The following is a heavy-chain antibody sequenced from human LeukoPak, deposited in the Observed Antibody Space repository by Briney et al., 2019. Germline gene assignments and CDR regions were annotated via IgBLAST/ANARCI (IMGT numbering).Heavy chain of an antibody. J-gene: IGHJ4*02. CDR1: GGSISSYY. CDR2: IFYNGST. Sequence: SETLSLTCTVSGGSISSYYWSWIRQPPGKGLEWIGFIFYNGSTNYNPSLKSRVTISVDTSKNQFSLKLSSVTAADTAVYYCAREVYYYDSSGSYSLFDYWGQGTPVTVSS. V-gene: IGHV4-59*01. CDR3: AREVYYYDSSGSYSLFDY. D-gene: IGHD3-22*01.